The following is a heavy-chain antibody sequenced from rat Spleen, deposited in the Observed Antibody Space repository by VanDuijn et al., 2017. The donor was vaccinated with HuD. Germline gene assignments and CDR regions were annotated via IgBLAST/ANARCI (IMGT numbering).Heavy chain of an antibody. CDR1: GFTFTNYY. CDR2: ISFGGGNT. D-gene: IGHD1-12*03. V-gene: IGHV5-25*01. CDR3: ARRDGYYDY. J-gene: IGHJ2*01. Sequence: EVQLVESGGGLVQPGRSMKLSCAASGFTFTNYYMAWVRQAPTKGLEWVASISFGGGNTYYRDSVKGRFTISRNNAKNTLYLQMDSLRSEDTATYYCARRDGYYDYWGQGVMVTVSS.